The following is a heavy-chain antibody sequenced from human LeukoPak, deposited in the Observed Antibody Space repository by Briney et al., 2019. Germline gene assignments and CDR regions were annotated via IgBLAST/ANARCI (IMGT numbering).Heavy chain of an antibody. Sequence: ASVKVSCKASGYTFTSYDINWVRQAPGQGLEWMGCMNPNSGNRGYAQKFQGRVTMTRNTAISTAYMELSSLRSEDTAVYYCARGLRYYDSSGYYSFEFWGQGTLVTDSS. D-gene: IGHD3-22*01. CDR2: MNPNSGNR. CDR1: GYTFTSYD. J-gene: IGHJ4*02. V-gene: IGHV1-8*01. CDR3: ARGLRYYDSSGYYSFEF.